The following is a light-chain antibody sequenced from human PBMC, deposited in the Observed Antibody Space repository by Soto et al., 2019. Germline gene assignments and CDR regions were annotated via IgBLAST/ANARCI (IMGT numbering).Light chain of an antibody. CDR2: RND. V-gene: IGLV1-47*03. CDR3: AAWDDSSRVV. J-gene: IGLJ2*01. CDR1: SSNIGSNY. Sequence: QSVLTQPPSASGTPGLWVTISCSGSSSNIGSNYVYWYQQLPGTAPKLLIYRNDQRPTGVPDRFSGSKSGTSASLAISGLWSEDEADYYCAAWDDSSRVVFGGGTKVTVL.